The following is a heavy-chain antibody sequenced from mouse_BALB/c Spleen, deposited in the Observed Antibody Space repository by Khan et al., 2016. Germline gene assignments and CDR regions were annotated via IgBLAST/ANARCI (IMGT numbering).Heavy chain of an antibody. CDR3: AREMLRLGFSY. V-gene: IGHV3-6*02. D-gene: IGHD1-2*01. Sequence: EVQLQESGPGLVKPSQSLSLTCSVTGYSITSGYYWNWIRQFPGNKLEWMGYISYDGSNNYNPSIKNRISITRDTSKNQFFLKLNSVTTEDTATYYGAREMLRLGFSYWGQGTLVTVSA. CDR2: ISYDGSN. CDR1: GYSITSGYY. J-gene: IGHJ3*01.